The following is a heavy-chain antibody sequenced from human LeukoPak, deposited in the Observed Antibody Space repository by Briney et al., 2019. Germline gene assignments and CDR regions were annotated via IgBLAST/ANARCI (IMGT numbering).Heavy chain of an antibody. V-gene: IGHV4-34*01. J-gene: IGHJ4*02. CDR3: ARGGVTGTTAPFDY. D-gene: IGHD1-20*01. CDR2: INHSGST. Sequence: PSETLSLTCAVYGGSFSGCYWSWIRQPPGKGLEWIGEINHSGSTNYNPSLKSRVTISVDTSKNQFSLKLSSVTAADTAVYYCARGGVTGTTAPFDYWGQGTLVTVSS. CDR1: GGSFSGCY.